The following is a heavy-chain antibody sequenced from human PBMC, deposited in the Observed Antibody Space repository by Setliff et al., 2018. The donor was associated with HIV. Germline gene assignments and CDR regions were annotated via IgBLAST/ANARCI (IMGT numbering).Heavy chain of an antibody. V-gene: IGHV1-3*01. Sequence: GASVKVSCKASGYTFTTYPIHWVRQAPGQKLEWVAWIDVGSGYTRYLQKFQGRLTITRDTSSSTAYMELRGLRSDDTATYYCARVPSGAAGLVRAGFYFWGQGTLVTVSS. CDR2: IDVGSGYT. J-gene: IGHJ4*01. D-gene: IGHD6-25*01. CDR1: GYTFTTYP. CDR3: ARVPSGAAGLVRAGFYF.